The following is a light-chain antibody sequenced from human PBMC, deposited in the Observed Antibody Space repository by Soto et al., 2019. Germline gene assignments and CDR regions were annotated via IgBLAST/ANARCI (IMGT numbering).Light chain of an antibody. CDR1: SSNIGSNY. J-gene: IGLJ3*02. V-gene: IGLV1-47*02. CDR2: SSN. CDR3: AAWDDSLSGWV. Sequence: QPVLTQPPSASGTPGQRVTISCSGSSSNIGSNYVYWYQQLPGTAPKLLIYSSNQRPSGVPDRFSGSKSGTSASLAISGLRSEDEADYYCAAWDDSLSGWVFGGGTQLTVL.